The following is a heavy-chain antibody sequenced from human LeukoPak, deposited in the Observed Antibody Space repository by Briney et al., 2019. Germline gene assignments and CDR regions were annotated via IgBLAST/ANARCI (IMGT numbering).Heavy chain of an antibody. Sequence: GGSLRLSCTASGFPFIEYSMNWVRQAPGKGLEWISYIGIDSGNTKYADSVRGRFTISTDKAKNSLYLQMNSLRVEDTAVYYCARDHNYAFDNWGQETLVSVAS. D-gene: IGHD1-1*01. CDR1: GFPFIEYS. CDR3: ARDHNYAFDN. J-gene: IGHJ4*02. V-gene: IGHV3-48*01. CDR2: IGIDSGNT.